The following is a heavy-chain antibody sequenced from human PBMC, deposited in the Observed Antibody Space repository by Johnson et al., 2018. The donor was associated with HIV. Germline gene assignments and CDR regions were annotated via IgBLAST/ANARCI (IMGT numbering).Heavy chain of an antibody. V-gene: IGHV3-11*04. CDR1: GFTFSDYY. D-gene: IGHD3-16*01. CDR2: ISGSGGST. CDR3: ARGGSDAFDI. Sequence: QVQLVESGGGLVKPGGSLRLSCAASGFTFSDYYMSWIRQAPGKGLEWVSAISGSGGSTYYADSVKGRFTISRDNAKNSLSLQINSLRADDTAVYYCARGGSDAFDIWGQGTMVTVSS. J-gene: IGHJ3*02.